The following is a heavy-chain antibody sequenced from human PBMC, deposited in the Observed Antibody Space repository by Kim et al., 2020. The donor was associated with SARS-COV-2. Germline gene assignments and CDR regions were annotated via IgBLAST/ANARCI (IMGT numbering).Heavy chain of an antibody. CDR3: ARDGGYSGFGYFQH. V-gene: IGHV3-33*01. CDR2: IWYDGSNK. Sequence: GGSLRLSCAASGFTFSSYGMHWVRQAPGKGLEWVAVIWYDGSNKYYADSVKGRFTISRDNSKNTLYLQMNSLRAEDTAVYYCARDGGYSGFGYFQHWGQGTLGTVSS. J-gene: IGHJ1*01. CDR1: GFTFSSYG. D-gene: IGHD5-12*01.